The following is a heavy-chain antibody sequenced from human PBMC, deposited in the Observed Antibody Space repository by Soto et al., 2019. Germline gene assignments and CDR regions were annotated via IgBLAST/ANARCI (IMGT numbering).Heavy chain of an antibody. V-gene: IGHV4-34*01. CDR1: GGSFSGYY. Sequence: QVQLQQWGAGLLKPSETLSLTCAVYGGSFSGYYWSWIRQPPGKGLEWIGEINHSGSTNYNPSLKSRVTISVDTFMNQFSLRLGSVTAAGTAVYYCARGGFYIWGSYRPNYFDYWGQGTLVTVSS. CDR3: ARGGFYIWGSYRPNYFDY. J-gene: IGHJ4*02. D-gene: IGHD3-16*02. CDR2: INHSGST.